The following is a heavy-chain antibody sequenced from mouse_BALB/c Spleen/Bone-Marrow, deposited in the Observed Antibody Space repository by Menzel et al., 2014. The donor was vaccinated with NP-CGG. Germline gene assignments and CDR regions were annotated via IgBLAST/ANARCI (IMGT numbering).Heavy chain of an antibody. CDR3: ARGGGSSYNYAMDY. D-gene: IGHD1-1*01. V-gene: IGHV3-8*02. J-gene: IGHJ4*01. CDR2: ISYSGST. Sequence: EVKLVESGPSLVKPSQTLSLTCSVTGDSITSGYWNWIRKFPGNKLEYMGYISYSGSTYYNPSLKSRISITRDTSKNQYYRQLNSVTTEDTATYYCARGGGSSYNYAMDYWGQGTSVTVSS. CDR1: GDSITSGY.